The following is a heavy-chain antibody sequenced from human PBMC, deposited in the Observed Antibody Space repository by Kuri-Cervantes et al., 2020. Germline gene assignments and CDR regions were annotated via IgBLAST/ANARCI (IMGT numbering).Heavy chain of an antibody. J-gene: IGHJ4*02. D-gene: IGHD5-18*01. CDR3: ARSAGYNYGYFDY. V-gene: IGHV3-7*01. CDR2: TKEDSSEK. Sequence: GESLKISCAASGFTFSYYWMSWVRQAPGKGLEWVANTKEDSSEKNYVDSVKGRFTISRDSAKSSLYLQMNSLRDEDTAVYYCARSAGYNYGYFDYRGQGTLVTVSS. CDR1: GFTFSYYW.